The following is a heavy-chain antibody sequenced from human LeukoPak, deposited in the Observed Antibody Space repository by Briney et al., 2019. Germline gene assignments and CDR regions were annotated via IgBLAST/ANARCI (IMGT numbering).Heavy chain of an antibody. V-gene: IGHV3-21*01. CDR1: GFTFSSYS. D-gene: IGHD6-19*01. CDR2: ISSSSSYI. CDR3: ARLKTTVAGTPDAFDI. J-gene: IGHJ3*02. Sequence: GGSLRLSCAASGFTFSSYSMTWVRQAPGKGLEWVSSISSSSSYIYYADSVKGRFTISRDNAKNSLYLQMNSLRAEDTAVYYCARLKTTVAGTPDAFDIWGQGTMVTVSS.